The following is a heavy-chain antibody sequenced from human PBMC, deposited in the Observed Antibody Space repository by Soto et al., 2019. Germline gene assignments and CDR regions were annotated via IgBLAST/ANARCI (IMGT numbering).Heavy chain of an antibody. CDR1: GFIFSGYG. D-gene: IGHD3-10*01. V-gene: IGHV3-33*05. CDR2: ISYDETNK. Sequence: QLVESGGGVVQPGRSLRLSCSASGFIFSGYGMHWVRQAPGKGLEWVAVISYDETNKYYADSVKGRFTISRDNSKNTVLLQASSLRDDDTGVYYCARDRGMGSYFFGMDVWGQGTTVTVSS. CDR3: ARDRGMGSYFFGMDV. J-gene: IGHJ6*02.